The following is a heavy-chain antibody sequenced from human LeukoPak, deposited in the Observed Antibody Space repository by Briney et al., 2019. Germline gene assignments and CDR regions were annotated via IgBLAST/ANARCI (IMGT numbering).Heavy chain of an antibody. J-gene: IGHJ4*02. CDR2: INSDGSSI. CDR1: GVTFSSYW. Sequence: GGSLTLSCAAPGVTFSSYWRHWVRQAPGKGLVWVSRINSDGSSIGYADSVKGCFTISRDNAKNTLFLQMNSLRVEDTALYYCVRDYYDSSGYHYFQNWGQGTLVTVSS. D-gene: IGHD3-22*01. CDR3: VRDYYDSSGYHYFQN. V-gene: IGHV3-74*01.